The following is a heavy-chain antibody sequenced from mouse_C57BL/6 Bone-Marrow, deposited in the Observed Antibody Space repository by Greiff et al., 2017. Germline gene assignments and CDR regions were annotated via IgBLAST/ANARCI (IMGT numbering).Heavy chain of an antibody. CDR3: AIFALDY. J-gene: IGHJ4*01. V-gene: IGHV1-74*01. Sequence: VQLQQPGAELVKPGASVKVSCKASGYTFTSYWMHWVKQRPGQGLEWIGRIHPSDSDNNNNQKFKGKATLTVYKSSSQAYRQLSSLTSEYSAVYYCAIFALDYWGQGTSVTVSA. CDR1: GYTFTSYW. CDR2: IHPSDSDN.